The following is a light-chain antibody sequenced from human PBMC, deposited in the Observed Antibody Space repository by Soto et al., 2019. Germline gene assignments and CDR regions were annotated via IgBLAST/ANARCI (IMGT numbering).Light chain of an antibody. J-gene: IGLJ1*01. CDR2: EVS. CDR3: SSYTGSSSFYV. Sequence: QSVLAQPASVSGSPGQSITISCTGTSSDVGTYSYVSWYQQHPGKAPKLMISEVSNRPSGVSNRFSGSKSGNTASLTISGLQAEDEADYYCSSYTGSSSFYVFGTGTKVTGL. CDR1: SSDVGTYSY. V-gene: IGLV2-14*01.